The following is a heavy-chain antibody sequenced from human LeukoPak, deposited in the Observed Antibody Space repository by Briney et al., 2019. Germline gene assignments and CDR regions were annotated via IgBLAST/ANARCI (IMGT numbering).Heavy chain of an antibody. CDR1: GGSISSFY. CDR2: IYPTGST. V-gene: IGHV4-4*07. Sequence: SSETLSLTCTVSGGSISSFYWTWIRQPAGKGLEWIGRIYPTGSTNYNPSLKSRVTMSVDTSKNQFSLKLSSVTAADTAVYYCARDYYYYDSSAFDIWGQGTMVTVSS. CDR3: ARDYYYYDSSAFDI. D-gene: IGHD3-22*01. J-gene: IGHJ3*02.